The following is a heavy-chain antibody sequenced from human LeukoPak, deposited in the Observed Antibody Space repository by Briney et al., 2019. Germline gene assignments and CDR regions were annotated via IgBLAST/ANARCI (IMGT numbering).Heavy chain of an antibody. Sequence: PGGSLRLSCAASGFTFSRHIISWVRQAPGKGLEWVANMRQDGSEKFYADSVKGRFTISRDNAKNSLCLQMNSLRAEDTAVYYCAREGEAFDYWGQGTLVTVSS. V-gene: IGHV3-7*01. D-gene: IGHD3-16*01. CDR1: GFTFSRHI. CDR3: AREGEAFDY. CDR2: MRQDGSEK. J-gene: IGHJ4*02.